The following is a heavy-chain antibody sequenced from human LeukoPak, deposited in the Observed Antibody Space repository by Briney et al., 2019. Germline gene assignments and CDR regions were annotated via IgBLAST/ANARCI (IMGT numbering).Heavy chain of an antibody. CDR1: GYTFTGYY. CDR3: ARGYYDSSGYFSAASNWFDP. CDR2: INPNSGGT. Sequence: GASVKVSCKASGYTFTGYYMHWVRQAPGQGLEWMGWINPNSGGTNYAQKFQGRVTITADESTSTAYMELSSLRSEDTAVYYCARGYYDSSGYFSAASNWFDPWGQGTLVTVSS. D-gene: IGHD3-22*01. V-gene: IGHV1-2*02. J-gene: IGHJ5*02.